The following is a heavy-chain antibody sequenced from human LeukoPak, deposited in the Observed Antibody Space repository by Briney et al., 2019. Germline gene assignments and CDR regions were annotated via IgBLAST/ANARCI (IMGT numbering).Heavy chain of an antibody. CDR3: ARDLTANIDSSY. D-gene: IGHD4-11*01. CDR1: GYIFTDNY. CDR2: INPKTGAT. J-gene: IGHJ4*02. Sequence: ASVKVSCKASGYIFTDNYMHWVRQTPGQGREWIAWINPKTGATAYAQRFQGRITVTSDTSINTAYMDLSSLTPDDTAVFYCARDLTANIDSSYWGQGTLVTVSS. V-gene: IGHV1-2*02.